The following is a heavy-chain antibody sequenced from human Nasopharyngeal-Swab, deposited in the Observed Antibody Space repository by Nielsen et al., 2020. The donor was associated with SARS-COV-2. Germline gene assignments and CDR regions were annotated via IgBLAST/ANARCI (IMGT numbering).Heavy chain of an antibody. CDR3: ARGKYADYSEFDF. Sequence: ASSLVLCKASCYIFINHYLHRVRLAPRQGLQWFGWVNPNTGGTNAAPKFQGRTTMTRDTSIKTAYMELSRLTSDDTAVYYCARGKYADYSEFDFWGHGTLVTVSS. D-gene: IGHD4/OR15-4a*01. CDR1: CYIFINHY. J-gene: IGHJ4*01. CDR2: VNPNTGGT. V-gene: IGHV1-2*02.